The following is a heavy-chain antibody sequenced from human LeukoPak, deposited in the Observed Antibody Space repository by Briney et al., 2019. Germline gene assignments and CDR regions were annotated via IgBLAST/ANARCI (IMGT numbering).Heavy chain of an antibody. V-gene: IGHV3-21*01. D-gene: IGHD3-22*01. CDR3: ARTPESSGYFPSYFDY. J-gene: IGHJ4*02. CDR1: GFTFSTYS. CDR2: ITSSSTYI. Sequence: PGGSLRLSCAASGFTFSTYSMNWVRRAPGKGLEWVSSITSSSTYIYYADSVKGRFTISRDNAKNSLYLQMNSLRAEDTAVYYCARTPESSGYFPSYFDYWGQGTLVTVSS.